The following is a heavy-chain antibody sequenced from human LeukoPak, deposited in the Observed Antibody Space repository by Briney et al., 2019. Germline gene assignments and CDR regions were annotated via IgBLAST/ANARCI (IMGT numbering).Heavy chain of an antibody. CDR1: GFTFSSYE. CDR3: ARDRFGHYYDSSGSDAFDI. J-gene: IGHJ3*02. D-gene: IGHD3-22*01. V-gene: IGHV3-30*03. CDR2: ISYDGSNK. Sequence: GGSLSLSFAASGFTFSSYEMNWVRPAPGKGLEWVAVISYDGSNKYYADSVKGRFTISRDNSKNTLYLQMNSLRAEDTAVYYCARDRFGHYYDSSGSDAFDIWGQGTMVTVSS.